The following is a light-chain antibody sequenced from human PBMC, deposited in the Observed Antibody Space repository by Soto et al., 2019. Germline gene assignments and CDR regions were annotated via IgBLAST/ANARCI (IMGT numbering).Light chain of an antibody. CDR2: LAS. CDR1: QSVNNN. CDR3: QQRSNWPIT. Sequence: EVVMTQSPETLSVSPGERATLSCRASQSVNNNLAWYQQKPGQSPRLLFYLASTRAPGIPARFSAGGSGTDFTLTISSLEPEDFAVYYCQQRSNWPITFGQGTRLEI. V-gene: IGKV3-11*01. J-gene: IGKJ5*01.